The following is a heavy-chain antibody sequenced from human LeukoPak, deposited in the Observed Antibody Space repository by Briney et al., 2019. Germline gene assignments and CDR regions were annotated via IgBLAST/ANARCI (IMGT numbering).Heavy chain of an antibody. Sequence: PGGSLSLSCVASGFNFNDHTMHWVRHPPGKGLEWVGLITWDGRTTYYADSLKGQFTISRDNSRNSLFLQIHSLKNEDSGLYYCAKEGTGHDDIPEYYFGYWGRGTVVTVS. CDR2: ITWDGRTT. CDR3: AKEGTGHDDIPEYYFGY. J-gene: IGHJ4*02. D-gene: IGHD5-12*01. CDR1: GFNFNDHT. V-gene: IGHV3-43*01.